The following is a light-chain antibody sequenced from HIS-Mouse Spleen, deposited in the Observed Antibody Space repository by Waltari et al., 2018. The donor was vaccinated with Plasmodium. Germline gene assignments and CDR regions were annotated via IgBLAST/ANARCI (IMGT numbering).Light chain of an antibody. J-gene: IGKJ4*01. CDR3: QQYDSYPLT. Sequence: AIRLTQSPSSFSASTGDRVPLTCRASHAISSYLAWYQQKTGKGPKLLIYDASTLQSGVPSRFSGSGAGTDFTLTISCLQSEDFATYYCQQYDSYPLTFGGGTKVEIK. CDR1: HAISSY. CDR2: DAS. V-gene: IGKV1-8*01.